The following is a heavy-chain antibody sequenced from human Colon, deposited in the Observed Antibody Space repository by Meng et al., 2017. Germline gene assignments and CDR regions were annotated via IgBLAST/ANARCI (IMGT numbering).Heavy chain of an antibody. Sequence: VVHAGAEGKTPGSSVKVSCKASGYTFTDYDINWVRQVTGQGLEWMGWMNPNTGSTDYAQKFQGRVTMTRNSSLSTAYMELSSLRSDDTAVYYCARGPFRIGRSWFDPWGQGTLVTVSS. CDR2: MNPNTGST. V-gene: IGHV1-8*01. D-gene: IGHD2-21*01. CDR3: ARGPFRIGRSWFDP. CDR1: GYTFTDYD. J-gene: IGHJ5*02.